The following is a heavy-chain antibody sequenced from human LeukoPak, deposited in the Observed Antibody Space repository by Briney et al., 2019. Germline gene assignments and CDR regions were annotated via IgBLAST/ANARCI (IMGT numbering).Heavy chain of an antibody. J-gene: IGHJ6*02. Sequence: KPSETLSLTCSVSGDSIDSYYWSWIRQPPGKGLEWIGYIYYSGSTNYNPSLKSRVTISLDTSENQFSLKLSSVTAADTAVYYCARDRISGQYYYYGMDVWGQGTTVTVSS. CDR2: IYYSGST. V-gene: IGHV4-59*01. D-gene: IGHD2-15*01. CDR3: ARDRISGQYYYYGMDV. CDR1: GDSIDSYY.